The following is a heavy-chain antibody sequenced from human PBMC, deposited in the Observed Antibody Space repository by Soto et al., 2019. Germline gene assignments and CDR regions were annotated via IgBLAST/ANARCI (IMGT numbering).Heavy chain of an antibody. V-gene: IGHV3-23*01. CDR3: AKDPSYGGPGIYDMDV. D-gene: IGHD3-10*01. J-gene: IGHJ6*02. Sequence: QPGGSLRLSCVGSGLTFSSYAMSWVRQAPGKGLEWVSSISASGGSTFYADSVKGRFTISRDKSKSTLYLQMNSLRAEDTAVYYCAKDPSYGGPGIYDMDVWGQGTTVTVSS. CDR1: GLTFSSYA. CDR2: ISASGGST.